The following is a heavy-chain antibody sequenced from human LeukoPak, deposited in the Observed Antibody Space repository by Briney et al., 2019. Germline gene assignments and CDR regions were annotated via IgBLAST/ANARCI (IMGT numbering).Heavy chain of an antibody. CDR3: ARDTSGYYDY. CDR2: IKQDESER. V-gene: IGHV3-7*01. Sequence: GESLRLSCAASGFTFSNYWMSWVRQAPGKGLEWVANIKQDESERYYVDSVKGRFTISRDNSKNTLYLQVNSVRAEDTAVYYCARDTSGYYDYWGQGALVTVSS. CDR1: GFTFSNYW. J-gene: IGHJ4*02. D-gene: IGHD2-15*01.